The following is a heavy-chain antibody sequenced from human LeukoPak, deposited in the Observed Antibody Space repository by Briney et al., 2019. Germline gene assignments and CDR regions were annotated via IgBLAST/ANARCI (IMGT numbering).Heavy chain of an antibody. D-gene: IGHD6-25*01. V-gene: IGHV4/OR15-8*01. J-gene: IGHJ5*02. CDR2: IHDDGRT. Sequence: PSETLSLTCSVSGGSMSDSITWGWVRQPPGKGLEWLANIHDDGRTAPNPSLRSRLTISQDRSKNQFSLKVSSVTAADTAFYYCAKVLTAAGLDLWGQGILVTVSS. CDR1: GGSMSDSIT. CDR3: AKVLTAAGLDL.